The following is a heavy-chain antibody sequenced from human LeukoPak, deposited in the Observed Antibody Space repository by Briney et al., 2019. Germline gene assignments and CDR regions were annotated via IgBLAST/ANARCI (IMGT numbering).Heavy chain of an antibody. D-gene: IGHD4-17*01. CDR3: AKCTTGNTHYPIDN. CDR2: ISRSGGST. J-gene: IGHJ4*02. V-gene: IGHV3-23*01. Sequence: GGSLRLACAASGFTFDSYAMSWVRQAPGEGLEWVSGISRSGGSTYYADSVKGRFTISRDNSKNTLFLQMNSLRAEDTAVYYCAKCTTGNTHYPIDNWGQGTLVTVSS. CDR1: GFTFDSYA.